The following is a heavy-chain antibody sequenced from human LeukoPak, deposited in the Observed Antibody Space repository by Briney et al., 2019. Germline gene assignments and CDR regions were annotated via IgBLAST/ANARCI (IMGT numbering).Heavy chain of an antibody. V-gene: IGHV4-59*12. CDR3: ARSYQQSFDY. CDR1: GGSISSYY. Sequence: PSETLSLTCTVSGGSISSYYWSWIRQPPGKGLEWIGYIYYSGSTNYNPSLKSRVTISVDTSKNQFSLKLSSVTAADTAVYYCARSYQQSFDYWGQGTLVTVSS. CDR2: IYYSGST. D-gene: IGHD5-18*01. J-gene: IGHJ4*02.